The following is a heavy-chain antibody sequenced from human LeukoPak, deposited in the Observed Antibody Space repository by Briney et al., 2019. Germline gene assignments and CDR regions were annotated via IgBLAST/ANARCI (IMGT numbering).Heavy chain of an antibody. J-gene: IGHJ1*01. CDR1: GFTFINYA. CDR3: AKGPPSSSAQYFQH. CDR2: ISGSGDTT. D-gene: IGHD6-6*01. Sequence: PAGSLRLSCAASGFTFINYAMSWVRQAPGKGLEWVSGISGSGDTTYYADSVKGRFTISRDNSKNTLFLQMNSLRAEDTAVYYCAKGPPSSSAQYFQHWGQGTLVTVSS. V-gene: IGHV3-23*01.